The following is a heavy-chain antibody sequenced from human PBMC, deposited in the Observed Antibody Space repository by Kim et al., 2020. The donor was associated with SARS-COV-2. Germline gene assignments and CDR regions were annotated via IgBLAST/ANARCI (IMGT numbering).Heavy chain of an antibody. CDR1: GGSFSGYY. Sequence: SETLSLTCAVYGGSFSGYYWSWIRQPPGKGLEWIGEINHSGSTNYNPSLKSRVTISVDTSKNQFSLKLSSVTAADTAVYYCARAGRRDYWGQGTLVTVSS. J-gene: IGHJ4*02. D-gene: IGHD6-6*01. CDR3: ARAGRRDY. CDR2: INHSGST. V-gene: IGHV4-34*01.